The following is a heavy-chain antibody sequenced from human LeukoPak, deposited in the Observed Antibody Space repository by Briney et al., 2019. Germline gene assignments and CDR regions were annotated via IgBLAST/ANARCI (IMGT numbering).Heavy chain of an antibody. Sequence: GGSLRLSCAASGFTFSSYAMTWVRQAPGKGLDWVSGISASGGSPYYADSLKGRFTISRDNAKNSLYLQMNSLRAEDTAVFYCARGYCSRTSCEDFDYWGQGTLVTVSS. CDR2: ISASGGSP. V-gene: IGHV3-23*01. D-gene: IGHD2-2*01. CDR3: ARGYCSRTSCEDFDY. J-gene: IGHJ4*02. CDR1: GFTFSSYA.